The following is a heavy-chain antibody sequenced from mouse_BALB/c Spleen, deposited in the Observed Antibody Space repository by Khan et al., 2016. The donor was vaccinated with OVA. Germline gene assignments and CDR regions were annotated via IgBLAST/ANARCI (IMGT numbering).Heavy chain of an antibody. D-gene: IGHD1-1*01. CDR3: ARTSYYGSGFDY. CDR1: GYSFTDYN. Sequence: VQLQQSGPELVKPGASVKVSCKASGYSFTDYNMFWVKQSLGKTLEWIGYIDPYTGGTNYNQKFKGRATLTVDKSSSTAFMQLNSLTSGDYAVXFCARTSYYGSGFDYWGQGTTLTVSA. V-gene: IGHV1S135*01. J-gene: IGHJ2*01. CDR2: IDPYTGGT.